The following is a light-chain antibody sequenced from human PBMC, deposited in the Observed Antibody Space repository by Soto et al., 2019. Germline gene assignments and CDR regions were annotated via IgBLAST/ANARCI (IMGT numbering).Light chain of an antibody. CDR2: DND. CDR1: SSNIGNNY. Sequence: QSVLTQPPSVSAAPGQKVTISCSGSSSNIGNNYVSWYQQLPGTAPKLLIFDNDKRPSGIPDRFSGSKSGTSATLGITGLQTGDEADYYCGTCDSSLIVGVFGGGTKLTVL. V-gene: IGLV1-51*01. CDR3: GTCDSSLIVGV. J-gene: IGLJ2*01.